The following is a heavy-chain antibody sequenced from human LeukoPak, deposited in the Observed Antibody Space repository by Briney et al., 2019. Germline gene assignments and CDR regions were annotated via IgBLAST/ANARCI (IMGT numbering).Heavy chain of an antibody. Sequence: SETLSLTCTVSGGSISSYYWSWIRQPPGKGLERIGSIYYSGSTYYNPSLKSRVTISVDTSKNQFSLKLSSVTAADTAVYYCARDKQAPNWFDPWGQGTLVTVSS. V-gene: IGHV4-59*12. J-gene: IGHJ5*02. D-gene: IGHD1/OR15-1a*01. CDR1: GGSISSYY. CDR2: IYYSGST. CDR3: ARDKQAPNWFDP.